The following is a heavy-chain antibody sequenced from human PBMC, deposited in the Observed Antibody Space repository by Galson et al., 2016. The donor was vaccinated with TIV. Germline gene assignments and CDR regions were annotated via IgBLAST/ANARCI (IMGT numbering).Heavy chain of an antibody. CDR2: IRQAGSVA. D-gene: IGHD3-22*01. Sequence: SLRLSCAASGLSFSKYWMNWVRQAPGKGLEWVAHIRQAGSVAYYVDSVKGRFTISRDNAKNSLFLQMNNLSAEDTALYYCASRKCTISRGYENSYLVFDIWGQGPMVTVSS. CDR3: ASRKCTISRGYENSYLVFDI. V-gene: IGHV3-7*01. J-gene: IGHJ3*02. CDR1: GLSFSKYW.